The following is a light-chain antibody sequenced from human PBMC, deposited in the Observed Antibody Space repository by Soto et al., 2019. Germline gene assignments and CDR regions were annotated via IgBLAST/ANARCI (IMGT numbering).Light chain of an antibody. CDR3: QQYSAWWT. Sequence: EIVMTQSPATLSVSPGVRATLSCRASQSVSSNLAWYQQKPGQAPRLLIYDASTRAPGIPARFSGSGSGTEFTLTISSLQSEDFAVYYCQQYSAWWTFGQGTTVELK. V-gene: IGKV3-15*01. CDR2: DAS. J-gene: IGKJ1*01. CDR1: QSVSSN.